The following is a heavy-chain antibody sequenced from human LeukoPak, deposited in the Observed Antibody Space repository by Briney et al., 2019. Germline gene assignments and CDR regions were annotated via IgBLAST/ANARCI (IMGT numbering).Heavy chain of an antibody. D-gene: IGHD6-13*01. Sequence: SETLSLTCTVSGGSISSSSYYWGWIRQPPGKGLEWIGSIYYSGSTYYNPSLKSRVTISVDTSKNQFSLKLSSVTAADTAVYYCARHSTTTAALYAFDIWGQGTVVTVSS. CDR2: IYYSGST. J-gene: IGHJ3*02. CDR1: GGSISSSSYY. CDR3: ARHSTTTAALYAFDI. V-gene: IGHV4-39*01.